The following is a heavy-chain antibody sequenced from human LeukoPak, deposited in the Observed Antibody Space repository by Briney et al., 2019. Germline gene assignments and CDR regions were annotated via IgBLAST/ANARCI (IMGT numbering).Heavy chain of an antibody. D-gene: IGHD5-12*01. Sequence: ASVKVSCKASGYTFTSYAMNWVRQAPGQGLEWMGWISAYNGNTNYAQKLQGRVTMTTDTSTSTAYMELRSLRSDDTAVYYCARDNSVGDSAWWFDPWGQGTLVTVSS. CDR2: ISAYNGNT. CDR1: GYTFTSYA. CDR3: ARDNSVGDSAWWFDP. J-gene: IGHJ5*02. V-gene: IGHV1-18*01.